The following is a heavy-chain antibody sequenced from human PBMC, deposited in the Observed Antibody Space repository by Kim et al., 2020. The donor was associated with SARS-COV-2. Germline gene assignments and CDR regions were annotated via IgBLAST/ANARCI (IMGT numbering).Heavy chain of an antibody. V-gene: IGHV3-23*01. CDR3: AKCLIMVRGGAVFLIKRGDAPGGCDAFGI. J-gene: IGHJ3*02. CDR1: GFTFSSYA. Sequence: GGSLRLSCAASGFTFSSYAMSWVRQAPGKGLEWVSAISGSGGSTYYADSVKGRFTISRDNSKNTLYLQMNSLRAEDTAVYYCAKCLIMVRGGAVFLIKRGDAPGGCDAFGIWGQGTKVTVSS. CDR2: ISGSGGST. D-gene: IGHD3-10*01.